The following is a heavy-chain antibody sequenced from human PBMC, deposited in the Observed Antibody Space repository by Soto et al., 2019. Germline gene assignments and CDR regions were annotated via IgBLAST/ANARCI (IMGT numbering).Heavy chain of an antibody. CDR1: GGSFSGYY. V-gene: IGHV4-34*01. Sequence: QVQLQQWGAGLLKPSETLSLTCAVYGGSFSGYYWSWIRQPPGKGLEWIGEINHSGSTNYNPSLKSRVTLSVDSSKHQFSLKLSSVTAADTAVYYCARGRYYGSGPTFGYWGQGTLVTVSS. D-gene: IGHD3-10*01. CDR2: INHSGST. CDR3: ARGRYYGSGPTFGY. J-gene: IGHJ4*02.